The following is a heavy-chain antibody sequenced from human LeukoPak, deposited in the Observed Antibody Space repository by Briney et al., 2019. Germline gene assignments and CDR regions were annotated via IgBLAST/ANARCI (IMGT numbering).Heavy chain of an antibody. V-gene: IGHV4-34*01. Sequence: SETLSLTCAVYGGSFSGYYWSWIRQPPGKGLEWIGEINHSGSTNYNPSLKSRVTISVDTSKNQFSLTLSSVTAADTAVYYCARGYRAPTDQIAEAGTYFDYWGQGTLVTVSS. CDR2: INHSGST. D-gene: IGHD6-13*01. CDR3: ARGYRAPTDQIAEAGTYFDY. J-gene: IGHJ4*02. CDR1: GGSFSGYY.